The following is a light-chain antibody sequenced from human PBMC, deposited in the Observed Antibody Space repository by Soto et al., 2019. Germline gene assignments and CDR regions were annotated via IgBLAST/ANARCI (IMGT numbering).Light chain of an antibody. J-gene: IGKJ4*01. CDR2: DDS. V-gene: IGKV1-5*01. CDR1: QSINNL. CDR3: QQYDSYSLT. Sequence: DVQMTQSPSTLSASVGDRVSITCRASQSINNLLAWYQQKPGKAPKFLIYDDSTLESGVPSRFSGSGSGTEFTLTISSLQPEDFATYYCQQYDSYSLTFGGGTRVEIK.